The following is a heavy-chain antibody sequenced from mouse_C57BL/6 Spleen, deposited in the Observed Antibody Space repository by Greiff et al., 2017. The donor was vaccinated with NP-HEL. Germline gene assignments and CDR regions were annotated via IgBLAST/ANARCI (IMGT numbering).Heavy chain of an antibody. Sequence: QVQLQQPGAELVKPGASVRMSCKASGYNFTSYWLTWVKQRPGQGLEWIGDIYPGSGSTNYNEKFKSKATLTVDTSSSTAYMQLSSLTSAVSAVDDCTSVTTVFDYWGQGTTLTVSS. CDR3: TSVTTVFDY. CDR1: GYNFTSYW. V-gene: IGHV1-55*01. CDR2: IYPGSGST. D-gene: IGHD1-1*01. J-gene: IGHJ2*01.